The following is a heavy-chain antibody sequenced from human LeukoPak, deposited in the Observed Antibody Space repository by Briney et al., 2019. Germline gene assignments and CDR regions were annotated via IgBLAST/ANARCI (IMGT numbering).Heavy chain of an antibody. Sequence: GGSLRLSCAVSGFTFSTYSMHWVRQAPGKGLEWVSSISSSSSYMNYADSLKGRFTISRDNAENSLYLQMNSLRAEDTAVYYCARDRGKTSPYYYVDVWGKGITVTVSS. D-gene: IGHD4-23*01. CDR1: GFTFSTYS. CDR2: ISSSSSYM. J-gene: IGHJ6*03. CDR3: ARDRGKTSPYYYVDV. V-gene: IGHV3-21*01.